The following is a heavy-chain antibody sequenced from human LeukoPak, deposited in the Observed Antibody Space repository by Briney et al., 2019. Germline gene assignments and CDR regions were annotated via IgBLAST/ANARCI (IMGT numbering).Heavy chain of an antibody. Sequence: PGGSLRLSCAASGFTVSSNYMSWVRQAPGKGREWVSVIYSGGSTYYADSVKGRFAISRDKSKNTLYLQMNSLRAEDTAVYYRARSPYYYDSSGYPGDWGQGTLVTVSS. J-gene: IGHJ4*02. V-gene: IGHV3-53*01. CDR3: ARSPYYYDSSGYPGD. CDR1: GFTVSSNY. CDR2: IYSGGST. D-gene: IGHD3-22*01.